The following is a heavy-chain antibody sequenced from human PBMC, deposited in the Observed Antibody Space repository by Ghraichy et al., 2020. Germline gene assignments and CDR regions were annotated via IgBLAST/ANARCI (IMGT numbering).Heavy chain of an antibody. CDR2: INPSGGST. CDR3: AREGSYCTNGVCRNDAFDI. CDR1: GYTFTSYY. D-gene: IGHD2-8*01. J-gene: IGHJ3*02. Sequence: ASVKVSCKASGYTFTSYYMHWVRQAPGQGLEWMGIINPSGGSTSYAQKFQGRVTMTRDTSTSTVYMELSSLRSEDTAVYYCAREGSYCTNGVCRNDAFDIWGQGKMVTVSS. V-gene: IGHV1-46*01.